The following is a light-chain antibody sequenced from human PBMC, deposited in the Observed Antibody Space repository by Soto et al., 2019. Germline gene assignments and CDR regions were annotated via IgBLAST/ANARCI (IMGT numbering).Light chain of an antibody. J-gene: IGKJ1*01. Sequence: IVLTQSPATLSLSPGNRATLSCRASQNISSYLAWYQQRPGQAPRLLIYGASSRATGIPDRFSGSGSGTDFTLTICRLEPEDFAVYYCQQYGSSPRTFGQVTMVDIK. CDR2: GAS. CDR3: QQYGSSPRT. CDR1: QNISSY. V-gene: IGKV3-20*01.